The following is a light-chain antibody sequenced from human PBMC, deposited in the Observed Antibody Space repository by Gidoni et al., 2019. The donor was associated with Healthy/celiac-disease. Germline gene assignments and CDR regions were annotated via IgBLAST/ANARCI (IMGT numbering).Light chain of an antibody. CDR3: SSYTSSSTRV. Sequence: QSALTQPASVSGSPGQSITISCTGTSRDVGGYNYVSWYQQHPGKAPILMIYEVSNRPSWVSNRFSGSKSGNTASLTISGLQAEDEADYYCSSYTSSSTRVFGTGTKVTVL. V-gene: IGLV2-14*01. CDR2: EVS. CDR1: SRDVGGYNY. J-gene: IGLJ1*01.